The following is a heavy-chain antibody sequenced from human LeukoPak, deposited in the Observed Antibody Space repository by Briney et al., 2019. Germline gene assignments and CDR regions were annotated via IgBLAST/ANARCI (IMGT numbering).Heavy chain of an antibody. Sequence: GGSLRLSCAASGFTFDDYGMSWVRQAPGKGLEWVASMSYDGSNEYYADSVKGRFTISRDNSKNTLYLQMNSLRTEDTAVYYCARGAPPDYWGQGTLVTVSS. CDR2: MSYDGSNE. CDR3: ARGAPPDY. CDR1: GFTFDDYG. J-gene: IGHJ4*02. V-gene: IGHV3-30*03.